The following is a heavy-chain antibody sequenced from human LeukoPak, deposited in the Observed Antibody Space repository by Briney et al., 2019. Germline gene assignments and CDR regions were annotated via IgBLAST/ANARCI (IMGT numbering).Heavy chain of an antibody. V-gene: IGHV1-8*01. Sequence: ASVMVSCKASGYTFTSYDINWVRQATGQGLEWMGWMNPNSGNTGYAQKFQGRVTMTRNTSISTAYMELSSLRSEDTAVYYCARGDGHDNGMDVWGQGTTVTVSS. CDR2: MNPNSGNT. CDR1: GYTFTSYD. D-gene: IGHD6-6*01. CDR3: ARGDGHDNGMDV. J-gene: IGHJ6*02.